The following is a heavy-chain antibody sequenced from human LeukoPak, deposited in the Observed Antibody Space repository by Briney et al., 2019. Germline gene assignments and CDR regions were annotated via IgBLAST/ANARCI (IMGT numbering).Heavy chain of an antibody. CDR1: GFTFSSYW. CDR2: IKQDGSEK. CDR3: ARIYCSGGSCYSFFDN. Sequence: GGSLSLSCAASGFTFSSYWMSWVRQAPGNGLEWVANIKQDGSEKYYVYSVKGRFTTSRDNAKNSLYLQRNSLRGEDTAVYYCARIYCSGGSCYSFFDNWGQGPLVTVS. D-gene: IGHD2-15*01. J-gene: IGHJ4*02. V-gene: IGHV3-7*04.